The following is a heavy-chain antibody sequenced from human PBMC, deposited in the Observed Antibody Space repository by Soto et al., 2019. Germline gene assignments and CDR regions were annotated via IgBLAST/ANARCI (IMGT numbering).Heavy chain of an antibody. Sequence: EVQLVESGGGLVQPGGSLRLSCAASGFTFSSYWMHWVRQAPGKGLVWFSRINNDGSSTSYADSVKGRFTVSRDNAKDTLYLKIDSLSAEDTAVYYCAKSLVNPFDYWGQGTLVTVSS. CDR1: GFTFSSYW. V-gene: IGHV3-74*01. J-gene: IGHJ4*02. CDR3: AKSLVNPFDY. D-gene: IGHD3-9*01. CDR2: INNDGSST.